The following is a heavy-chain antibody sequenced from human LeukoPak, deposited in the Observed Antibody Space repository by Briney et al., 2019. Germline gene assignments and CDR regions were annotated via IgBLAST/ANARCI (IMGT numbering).Heavy chain of an antibody. Sequence: SETLSLTCAVYGGSFSGYSWSWIRQPPGKGLEWIGYIYHSGSTYYNPSLKSRVTISVDRSKNQFSLKLTSVTAADTAVYYCARREYYFDYWGQGTLVTVSS. D-gene: IGHD3-10*01. V-gene: IGHV4-30-2*01. CDR3: ARREYYFDY. CDR1: GGSFSGYS. CDR2: IYHSGST. J-gene: IGHJ4*02.